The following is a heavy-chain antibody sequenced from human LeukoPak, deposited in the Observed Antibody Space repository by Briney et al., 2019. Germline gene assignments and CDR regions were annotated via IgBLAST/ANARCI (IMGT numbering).Heavy chain of an antibody. CDR2: SFYSGST. Sequence: SETLSLTCTVSGASINTHYWGWVRQPPGKGVEWIGHSFYSGSTNYNPSLTSRVTISVARSKNQFSLKVRSMTAADTALYFCGRDSARWSWAYWGQGTLVTVSS. CDR1: GASINTHY. CDR3: GRDSARWSWAY. D-gene: IGHD2-8*01. V-gene: IGHV4-59*11. J-gene: IGHJ4*02.